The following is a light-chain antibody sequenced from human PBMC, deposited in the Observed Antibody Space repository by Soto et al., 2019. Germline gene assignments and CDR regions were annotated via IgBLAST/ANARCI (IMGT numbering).Light chain of an antibody. V-gene: IGKV3-20*01. CDR1: QSVRSTS. Sequence: DIVLTQSPGTLSLSPGERATLACRASQSVRSTSLAWYQQRSGQAPSLLIYGTSSRATGIPDRFSGGGSGTDFTLTISRLEPEDFVVYYCQHYNRSPPITFGQGTRLEIK. J-gene: IGKJ5*01. CDR3: QHYNRSPPIT. CDR2: GTS.